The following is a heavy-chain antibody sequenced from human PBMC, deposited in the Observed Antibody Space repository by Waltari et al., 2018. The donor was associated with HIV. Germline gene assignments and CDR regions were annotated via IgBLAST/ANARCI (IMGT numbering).Heavy chain of an antibody. CDR1: GFTVSSDG. CDR2: IWYDGSNK. V-gene: IGHV3-33*08. D-gene: IGHD3-10*01. Sequence: VQLVESGGGVVQPGRSLRLSCAGFGFTVSSDGMHWVRQAPGKGLEWVAVIWYDGSNKYYADSVKGRFSISRDNSKNTLYLQMNSLRAEDTAVYFCARRGVLTYYYTMDVWGQGTTVTVSS. CDR3: ARRGVLTYYYTMDV. J-gene: IGHJ6*02.